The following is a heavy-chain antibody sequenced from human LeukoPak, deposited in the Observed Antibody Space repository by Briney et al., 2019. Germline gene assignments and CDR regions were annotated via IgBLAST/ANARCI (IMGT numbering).Heavy chain of an antibody. CDR3: ARSVDAFDI. Sequence: SETLSLTCTVSGYSISSGYYWGWIRPPPGKGLEWIGSIYHSGSTYYNPSLKSRVTISVDTSKNQFSLKLSSVTAADTAVYYCARSVDAFDIWGQGTMVTVSS. V-gene: IGHV4-38-2*02. CDR1: GYSISSGYY. J-gene: IGHJ3*02. CDR2: IYHSGST.